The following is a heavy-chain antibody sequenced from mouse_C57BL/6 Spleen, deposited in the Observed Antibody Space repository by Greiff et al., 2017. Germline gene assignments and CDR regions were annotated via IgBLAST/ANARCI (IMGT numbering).Heavy chain of an antibody. J-gene: IGHJ2*01. V-gene: IGHV8-8*01. D-gene: IGHD2-3*01. CDR1: GFSLSTFGMG. CDR2: IWWDDDK. Sequence: QVTLKVSGPGILQPSQTLRLTCSFSGFSLSTFGMGVGWNRQPSGKGLEWLAHIWWDDDKYYHPALKSRLTISKDTSKNQVFLKIAKVDTADTATYYCARRGHGWALYFDYWGQGTTLTVSS. CDR3: ARRGHGWALYFDY.